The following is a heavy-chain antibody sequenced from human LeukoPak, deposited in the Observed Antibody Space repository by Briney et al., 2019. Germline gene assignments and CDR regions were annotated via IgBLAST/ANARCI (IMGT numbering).Heavy chain of an antibody. CDR2: ISSSSSYI. J-gene: IGHJ3*02. CDR3: ARDFGELRGAFDI. Sequence: GGSLRLSCAASGFTFSSYSMNWVRQAPGKGLEWVSSISSSSSYIYYADSVKGRFTISRDNAKNSLYLQMNSLRAEDTAVYYCARDFGELRGAFDIWGQGTMVTVSS. V-gene: IGHV3-21*01. CDR1: GFTFSSYS. D-gene: IGHD1-26*01.